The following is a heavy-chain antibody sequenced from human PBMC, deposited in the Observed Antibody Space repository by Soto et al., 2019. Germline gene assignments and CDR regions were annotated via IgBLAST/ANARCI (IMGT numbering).Heavy chain of an antibody. J-gene: IGHJ3*02. Sequence: PSETLSLTCPVSGVSIISYYWSWILQPPGKGLEWIGYIYYSGSTNYNPALTSRVTISVATSKSQCSMKLSSVTAAVTVVYYCAGYYDILKGGAFDIWGKGTMVTVSS. V-gene: IGHV4-59*08. CDR1: GVSIISYY. CDR2: IYYSGST. D-gene: IGHD3-9*01. CDR3: AGYYDILKGGAFDI.